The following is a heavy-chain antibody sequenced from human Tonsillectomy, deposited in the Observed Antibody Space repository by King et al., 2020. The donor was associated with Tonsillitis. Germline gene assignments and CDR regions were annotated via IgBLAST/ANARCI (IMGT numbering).Heavy chain of an antibody. Sequence: VQLQESGPGLVKPSETLSLTCAVSGYSISSGYYWGWTRQPPGKGLEWIGSIYPSGSTYYNPSPKSRVTISVDTSKNQFSLKLSSVTAADTAVYYCARAPGIMAWGQGTLVTVSS. CDR1: GYSISSGYY. J-gene: IGHJ4*02. D-gene: IGHD5-24*01. V-gene: IGHV4-38-2*01. CDR3: ARAPGIMA. CDR2: IYPSGST.